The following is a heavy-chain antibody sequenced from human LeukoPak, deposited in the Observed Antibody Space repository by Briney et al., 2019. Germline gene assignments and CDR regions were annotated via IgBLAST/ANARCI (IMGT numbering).Heavy chain of an antibody. CDR3: AKDSYDSSGYYYGQDAFDI. Sequence: GGSLRLSCAASGFTFSTYAMSWARHPPGKRLEWVSAISGSARTTYHADSVKGRFTSARDNSKNTLYLQMKSLRAEDTAVYYCAKDSYDSSGYYYGQDAFDIWGQGTMVTVSS. V-gene: IGHV3-23*01. D-gene: IGHD3-22*01. CDR2: ISGSARTT. J-gene: IGHJ3*02. CDR1: GFTFSTYA.